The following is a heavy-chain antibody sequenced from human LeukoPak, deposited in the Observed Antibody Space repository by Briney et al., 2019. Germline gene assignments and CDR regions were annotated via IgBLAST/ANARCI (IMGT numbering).Heavy chain of an antibody. Sequence: GGSLRLSCAASEFTFSSYSMNWVRQAPGKGLEWVSYITNSGNSKSYADSMKGRFTISRDNTRNTLNLQMNNLRAEDTAIYYCARDSSHYRGSSDYWGREPWSPSPQ. V-gene: IGHV3-48*01. CDR1: EFTFSSYS. CDR3: ARDSSHYRGSSDY. CDR2: ITNSGNSK. D-gene: IGHD6-6*01. J-gene: IGHJ4*02.